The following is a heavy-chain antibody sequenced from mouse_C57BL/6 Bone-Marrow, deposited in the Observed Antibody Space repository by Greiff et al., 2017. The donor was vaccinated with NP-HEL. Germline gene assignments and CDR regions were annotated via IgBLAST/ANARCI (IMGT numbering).Heavy chain of an antibody. CDR2: INPYNGGT. D-gene: IGHD1-1*01. J-gene: IGHJ4*01. CDR3: ARSNYGRYYYAMDY. Sequence: VQLQQSGPVLVKPGASVKMSCKASGYTFTDYYMNWVKQSHGKSLEWIGVINPYNGGTSYNQKFKGKATLTVDKSSSTAYMELNSLTSEDSAVYYGARSNYGRYYYAMDYWGQGTSVTVSS. CDR1: GYTFTDYY. V-gene: IGHV1-19*01.